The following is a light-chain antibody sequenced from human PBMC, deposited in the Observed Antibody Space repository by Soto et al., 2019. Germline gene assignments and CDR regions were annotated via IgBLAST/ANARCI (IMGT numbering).Light chain of an antibody. CDR2: NNN. J-gene: IGLJ3*02. CDR3: AAWDGGLNGVL. V-gene: IGLV1-44*01. CDR1: SSNIGSNT. Sequence: QPVLTQPPSASGTPGQRVTISCSGSSSNIGSNTVNWYHQLPGTAPKLLISNNNQRPSGVPDRFSGSKSGTSASLAISGLQSEDEADYYCAAWDGGLNGVLFGGGTKLTVL.